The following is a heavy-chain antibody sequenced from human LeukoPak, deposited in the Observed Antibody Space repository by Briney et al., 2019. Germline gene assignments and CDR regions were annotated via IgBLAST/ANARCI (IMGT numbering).Heavy chain of an antibody. CDR2: ISGDGSST. Sequence: GGSLRLSCAASGFTFSNHWMHWVRQAPGKGLVWVSRISGDGSSTSYADSVKGRFTISRDNAKNTLCLQMNSLRAEDTAVYYCARRVRSTGWYIFDFWGQGTLVTVSS. J-gene: IGHJ4*02. CDR3: ARRVRSTGWYIFDF. CDR1: GFTFSNHW. D-gene: IGHD6-19*01. V-gene: IGHV3-74*01.